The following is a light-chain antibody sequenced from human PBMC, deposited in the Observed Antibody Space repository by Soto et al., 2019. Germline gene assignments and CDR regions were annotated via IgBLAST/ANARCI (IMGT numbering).Light chain of an antibody. CDR2: DAS. Sequence: EIVLTQSPATLSLSPGERATLSCRASQSVSSYLAWYQQNPGQAPRLLIYDASNRATGIPSRFSGSGSGTDFTLTISSLEPEDFAVYYGQQRSNWPPGITFGPGTKVYIK. CDR3: QQRSNWPPGIT. V-gene: IGKV3-11*01. J-gene: IGKJ3*01. CDR1: QSVSSY.